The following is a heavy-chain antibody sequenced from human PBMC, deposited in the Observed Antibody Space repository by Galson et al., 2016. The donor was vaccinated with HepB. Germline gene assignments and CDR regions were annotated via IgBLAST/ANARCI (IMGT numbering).Heavy chain of an antibody. CDR3: VRDRAYIVTDY. CDR1: SHSITTGYY. CDR2: IYYSGTT. Sequence: ETLSLTCTVSSHSITTGYYWAWIRQPPGKGLEWIGTIYYSGTTYYNPSLESRITISVDTPNNKISLNVNSVTAADTAVYYCVRDRAYIVTDYWGQGILVTVSS. V-gene: IGHV4-38-2*02. D-gene: IGHD2-21*02. J-gene: IGHJ4*02.